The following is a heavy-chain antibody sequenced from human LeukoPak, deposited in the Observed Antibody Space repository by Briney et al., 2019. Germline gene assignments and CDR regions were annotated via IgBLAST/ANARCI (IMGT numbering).Heavy chain of an antibody. Sequence: GGSLRLSCAASGFTFSSYWMSWVRQAPGKGLEWVSAISGSGGSTYYADSVKGRFTISRDNSKNTLYLQMNSLRAEDTAVYYCAKVGDDYIWGSYPFDAFDIWGQGTMVTVSS. V-gene: IGHV3-23*01. CDR2: ISGSGGST. J-gene: IGHJ3*02. D-gene: IGHD3-16*02. CDR1: GFTFSSYW. CDR3: AKVGDDYIWGSYPFDAFDI.